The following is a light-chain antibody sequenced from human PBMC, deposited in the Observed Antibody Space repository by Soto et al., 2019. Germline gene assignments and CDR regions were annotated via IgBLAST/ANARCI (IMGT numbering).Light chain of an antibody. CDR1: SSNIGAGYD. CDR3: LSYDSSLSGVV. CDR2: GNR. J-gene: IGLJ2*01. Sequence: QSVLTQPPSVSGAPGQRVTISCTGSSSNIGAGYDVHWYQQLPGTAPKLLIYGNRTRPSGVPDRFSGSKSGTSASLAITGLQAEDEADYYCLSYDSSLSGVVFGGGTQLTAL. V-gene: IGLV1-40*01.